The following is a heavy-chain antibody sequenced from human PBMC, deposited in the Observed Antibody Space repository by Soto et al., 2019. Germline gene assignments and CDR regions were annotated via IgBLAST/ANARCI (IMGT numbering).Heavy chain of an antibody. J-gene: IGHJ5*02. Sequence: EVQLLESGGGLVQPGGSLRLSCAASGFTFSSYAMSWVRQAPGKGLEWVSGISNGGDTTYYADSVKGRFTISRDNSRDTLSLQMSRLRADDTALYYCTKDRVALIRGWFDTWGQGIQVTVAA. V-gene: IGHV3-23*01. CDR3: TKDRVALIRGWFDT. CDR2: ISNGGDTT. D-gene: IGHD2-21*01. CDR1: GFTFSSYA.